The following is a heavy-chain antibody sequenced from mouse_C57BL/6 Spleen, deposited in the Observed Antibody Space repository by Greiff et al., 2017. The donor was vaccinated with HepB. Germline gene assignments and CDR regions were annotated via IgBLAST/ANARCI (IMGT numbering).Heavy chain of an antibody. V-gene: IGHV1-64*01. D-gene: IGHD1-1*01. CDR3: ARSGYYGSSYDAMDY. J-gene: IGHJ4*01. CDR2: IHPNSGST. Sequence: QVQLQQPGAELVKPGASVKLSCKASGYTFTSYWMHWVKQRPGQGLEWIGMIHPNSGSTNYNEKFKGKATLTADKSSSTAYMELRSLTSEDSAVYFCARSGYYGSSYDAMDYWGQGTSVTVSS. CDR1: GYTFTSYW.